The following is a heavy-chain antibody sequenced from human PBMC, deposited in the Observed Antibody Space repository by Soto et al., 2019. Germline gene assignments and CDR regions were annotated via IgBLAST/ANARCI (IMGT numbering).Heavy chain of an antibody. CDR2: MSAYRGDT. CDR1: GYTFVTYG. D-gene: IGHD4-4*01. V-gene: IGHV1-18*01. CDR3: VREVQSVDYITFGY. J-gene: IGHJ4*02. Sequence: QVQLVQSGDEVKNPGASVKVSCKASGYTFVTYGISWVRQAPGQGLEWMGWMSAYRGDTIYAQNFQNRVTMTRDTSTSTADMELRSLGSDYTAIYYCVREVQSVDYITFGYWGQGNLVTVSS.